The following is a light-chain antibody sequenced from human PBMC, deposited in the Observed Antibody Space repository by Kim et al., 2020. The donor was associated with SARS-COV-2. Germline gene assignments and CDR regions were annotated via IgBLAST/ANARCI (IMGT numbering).Light chain of an antibody. CDR2: DVS. CDR1: SSDIGTYNH. CDR3: SSYAGTNNVI. Sequence: QSALTHPPSASGSPGQSVAISCTGTSSDIGTYNHVSWYQQHPGKAPKLLIYDVSKRPSGVPDRFSACKSGNTASLTVSGLQAEDEADYYCSSYAGTNNVIFGGGTQLTVL. V-gene: IGLV2-8*01. J-gene: IGLJ2*01.